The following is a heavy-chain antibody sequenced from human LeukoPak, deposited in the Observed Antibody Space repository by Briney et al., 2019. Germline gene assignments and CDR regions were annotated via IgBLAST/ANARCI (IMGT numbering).Heavy chain of an antibody. CDR1: GYTFTSYD. Sequence: GASVKVSCKASGYTFTSYDINWVRQATGQGLEWVGWMNPNSGNTGYAQKLQGRVTMTTDKSTSTGYMELRSLRSDDTALYYCARSPIARVAATTPYYMDVWGRGTTITIS. V-gene: IGHV1-8*02. J-gene: IGHJ6*03. CDR3: ARSPIARVAATTPYYMDV. D-gene: IGHD6-19*01. CDR2: MNPNSGNT.